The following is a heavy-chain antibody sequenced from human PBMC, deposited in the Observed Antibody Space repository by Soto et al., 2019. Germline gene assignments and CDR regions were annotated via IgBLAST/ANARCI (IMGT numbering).Heavy chain of an antibody. CDR1: GFIVSSFY. CDR3: ARDHTSGGYDY. D-gene: IGHD5-12*01. J-gene: IGHJ4*02. V-gene: IGHV3-53*01. Sequence: DEQVVEPGGGLIQPGGSLILSCAASGFIVSSFYMSWVSQAPGKGLEWVSTMSDGGSTHYADSVKGRFTISRDSSKNTLYLHMNRLRAEDTAVYYCARDHTSGGYDYGGQGALVSVSS. CDR2: MSDGGST.